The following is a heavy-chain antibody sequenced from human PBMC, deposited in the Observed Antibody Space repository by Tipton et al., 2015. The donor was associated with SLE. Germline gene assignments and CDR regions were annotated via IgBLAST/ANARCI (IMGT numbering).Heavy chain of an antibody. CDR1: GGSFSGYY. V-gene: IGHV4-34*01. D-gene: IGHD6-13*01. CDR3: ASLSIAAAVR. CDR2: INHSGST. Sequence: TLSLTCAVYGGSFSGYYWSWIRQPPGKGLEWIGEINHSGSTNYNPSLKSRVTISVDTSKNQFSLKLSSVTAADTAVYHCASLSIAAAVRWGQGTLVTVSS. J-gene: IGHJ4*02.